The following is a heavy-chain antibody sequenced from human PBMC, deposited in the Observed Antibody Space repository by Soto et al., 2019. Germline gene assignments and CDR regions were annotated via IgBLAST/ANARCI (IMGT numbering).Heavy chain of an antibody. V-gene: IGHV4-34*01. D-gene: IGHD6-13*01. J-gene: IGHJ6*03. CDR3: ARGAAAGNYYYYMDV. CDR1: GGSFSGFY. CDR2: INHSGST. Sequence: SQTLSHPSAVYGGSFSGFYRSWIRQPPGKGLEWIGEINHSGSTNYNPSLKSRVTISVDTSKNQFSLKLSSVTAADTAVYYCARGAAAGNYYYYMDVWVKGTSVT.